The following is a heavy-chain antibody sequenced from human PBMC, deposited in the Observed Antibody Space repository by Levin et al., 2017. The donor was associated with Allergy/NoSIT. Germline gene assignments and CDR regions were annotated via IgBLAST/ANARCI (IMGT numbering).Heavy chain of an antibody. J-gene: IGHJ4*02. CDR3: ARALKRVEQWLVPGEYYFDY. D-gene: IGHD6-19*01. Sequence: GGSLRLSCAASGFTFSDYYMSWIRQAPGKGLEWVSYLSSSSSHTNFADSVKGRFTISRDNAKNSLFLQMNSLRAEDTAVYYCARALKRVEQWLVPGEYYFDYWGQGTLVTVSS. CDR2: LSSSSSHT. CDR1: GFTFSDYY. V-gene: IGHV3-11*05.